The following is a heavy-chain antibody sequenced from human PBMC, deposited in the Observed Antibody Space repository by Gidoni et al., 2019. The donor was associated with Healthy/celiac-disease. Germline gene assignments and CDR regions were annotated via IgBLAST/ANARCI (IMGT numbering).Heavy chain of an antibody. CDR3: AKDRDGYYYYYGMDV. V-gene: IGHV3-30*18. CDR1: GFPFSSYG. J-gene: IGHJ6*02. CDR2: ISYDGSNK. D-gene: IGHD3-10*01. Sequence: QVQLVESGGGVVQPGRSLRLSCAASGFPFSSYGMHWVRQAPGKGLEWVAVISYDGSNKYDADSVKGRFTISRDNSKNTLYLQMNSLRAEDTAVYYCAKDRDGYYYYYGMDVWGQGTTVTVSS.